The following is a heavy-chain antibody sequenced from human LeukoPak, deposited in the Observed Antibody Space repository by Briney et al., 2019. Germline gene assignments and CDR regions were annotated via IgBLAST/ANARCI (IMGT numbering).Heavy chain of an antibody. D-gene: IGHD4-17*01. Sequence: SETLSLTCAVYGGSFSGYYWSWIRQPPGKGLEWIGEINHSGSTNYNPSLKSRVTISVDTSKNQFSLKLSSVTAAGTAVYYCARSGYGDYARYWGQGTLVTVSS. V-gene: IGHV4-34*01. J-gene: IGHJ4*02. CDR1: GGSFSGYY. CDR2: INHSGST. CDR3: ARSGYGDYARY.